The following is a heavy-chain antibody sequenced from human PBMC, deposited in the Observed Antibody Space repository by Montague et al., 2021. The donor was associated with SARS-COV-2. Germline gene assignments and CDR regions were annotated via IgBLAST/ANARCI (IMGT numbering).Heavy chain of an antibody. V-gene: IGHV4-59*01. CDR1: GGSISSYN. CDR3: ARGSGWMGNAFDI. Sequence: SETLSLTCTVSGGSISSYNWSWIRQPPGKGLEWIWYIYYSGSTNSNPSLKSRVTISVDTSKNQFSLKLSSVTAADTAVYYCARGSGWMGNAFDIWGQGTMVTVSS. J-gene: IGHJ3*02. D-gene: IGHD6-19*01. CDR2: IYYSGST.